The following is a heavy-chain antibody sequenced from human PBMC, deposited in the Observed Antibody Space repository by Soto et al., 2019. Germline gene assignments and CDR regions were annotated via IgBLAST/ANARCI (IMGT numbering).Heavy chain of an antibody. CDR3: ARRLLRFDSHFDY. CDR1: GGSISSYY. J-gene: IGHJ4*02. D-gene: IGHD5-12*01. Sequence: QVQLQESGPGLVKPSETLSLTCTVSGGSISSYYWSWIRQPPGKGLEWIGYIYYSGSTNYNPSLKSRVTISVDTSKNQFSLKLSSVTAADTAVYYCARRLLRFDSHFDYWGQGTLVTVSS. V-gene: IGHV4-59*08. CDR2: IYYSGST.